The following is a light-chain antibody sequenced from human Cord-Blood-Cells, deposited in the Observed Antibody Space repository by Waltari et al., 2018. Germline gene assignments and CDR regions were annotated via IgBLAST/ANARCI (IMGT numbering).Light chain of an antibody. Sequence: SALTQPASVSGSPGQSITISCTGTSRDVGGYNYVPWYQQHPGKAPKLMIYDVSNRXXXVSXRXXXPXSXXXXXXXSSGLQAEDEADYYCSSYTSSSTLVFGRGTKLTVL. CDR2: DVS. V-gene: IGLV2-14*01. J-gene: IGLJ2*01. CDR1: SRDVGGYNY. CDR3: SSYTSSSTLV.